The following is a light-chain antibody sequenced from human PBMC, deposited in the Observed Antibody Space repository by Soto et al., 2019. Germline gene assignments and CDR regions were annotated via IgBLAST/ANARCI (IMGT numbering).Light chain of an antibody. V-gene: IGLV1-44*01. CDR2: GND. CDR1: SSNIGGNT. J-gene: IGLJ1*01. CDR3: AAWDDSLNAFV. Sequence: QSVLTQPPSASGTPGQRVTISCSGSSSNIGGNTVNWYQQLPGTAPKLLIYGNDKRPSGVPDRFSGSKSGTSASLAISGLQSEDEADYYCAAWDDSLNAFVFGTGTKLTVL.